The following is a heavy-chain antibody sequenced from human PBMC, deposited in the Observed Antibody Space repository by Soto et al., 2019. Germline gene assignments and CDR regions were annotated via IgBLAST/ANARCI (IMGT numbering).Heavy chain of an antibody. CDR1: GGSISSYY. Sequence: SETLSLTCTVSGGSISSYYWSWIRQPPGKGLVWIGYIYYSGSTNYNPSLKSRVTISVDTSKNQFSLKLSSVTAADTAVYYCARQPLTGDNYYYYGMDVWGQGTTVTVSS. V-gene: IGHV4-59*08. D-gene: IGHD7-27*01. CDR2: IYYSGST. J-gene: IGHJ6*02. CDR3: ARQPLTGDNYYYYGMDV.